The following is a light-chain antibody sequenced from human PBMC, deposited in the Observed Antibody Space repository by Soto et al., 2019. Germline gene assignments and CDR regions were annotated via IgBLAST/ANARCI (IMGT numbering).Light chain of an antibody. CDR1: QSISSY. J-gene: IGKJ2*01. CDR2: AAS. CDR3: QRSYSTLPYT. V-gene: IGKV1-39*01. Sequence: DIQMTQSPSSLSASVGDRVTITCRASQSISSYLNWYQLKPGKAPKLLIYAASSLQSGVPSRFSGSGSGTDFTLTISSLQPEDFATYYCQRSYSTLPYTFGQGTKLEIK.